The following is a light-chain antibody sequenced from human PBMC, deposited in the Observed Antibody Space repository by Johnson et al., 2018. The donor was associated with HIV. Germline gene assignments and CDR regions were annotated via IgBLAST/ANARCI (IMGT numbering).Light chain of an antibody. CDR2: ENN. CDR1: SSNIGNNY. J-gene: IGLJ1*01. Sequence: QSVLTQPPSVSAAPGQKVTISCSGSSSNIGNNYVSWYQQLPGTAPKLLIYENNKRPSGIPDRFSGSKSGTSATLGITGLQTGDEADYYCGTWDISLRSYVCETTPKVTVL. V-gene: IGLV1-51*01. CDR3: GTWDISLRSYV.